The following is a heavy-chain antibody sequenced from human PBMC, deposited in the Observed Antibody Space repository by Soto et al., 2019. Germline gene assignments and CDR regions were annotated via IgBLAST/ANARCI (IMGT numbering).Heavy chain of an antibody. V-gene: IGHV3-15*01. CDR1: GFTFSNAW. Sequence: EVQLVESGGGLVKPGGSLRLSCAASGFTFSNAWMSWVRQAPGKGLEWVGRIKSKTDGGTTDYAAPVKGRITISRDDSKNTLYLQMNSLKTEDTAVYYCTTDELNWRGYFDYWGQGTLVTVSS. D-gene: IGHD1-1*01. J-gene: IGHJ4*02. CDR3: TTDELNWRGYFDY. CDR2: IKSKTDGGTT.